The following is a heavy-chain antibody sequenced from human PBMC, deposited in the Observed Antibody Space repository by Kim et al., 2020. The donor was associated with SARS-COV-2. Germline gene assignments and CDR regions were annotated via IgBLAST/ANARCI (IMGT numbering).Heavy chain of an antibody. D-gene: IGHD2-15*01. V-gene: IGHV3-11*06. CDR3: ARELVVRGNRFDY. J-gene: IGHJ4*02. Sequence: YADSVKGRFTISRDNAKNSLYLQMNSLRAEDTAVYYCARELVVRGNRFDYWGQGTLVTVSS.